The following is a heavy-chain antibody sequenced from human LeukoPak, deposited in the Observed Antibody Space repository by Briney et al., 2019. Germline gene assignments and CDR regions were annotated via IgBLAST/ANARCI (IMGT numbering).Heavy chain of an antibody. CDR2: INHSGST. Sequence: SETLSLTCAVYGGSFRGYYWSWIRQPPGKGLEWIGEINHSGSTNYNPSLKSRVTMSVDTSKNQFSLKLSSVTAADTAVYYCARVSGCSSTSCYRIDPWGQGSLVAASS. CDR1: GGSFRGYY. V-gene: IGHV4-34*01. D-gene: IGHD2-2*02. J-gene: IGHJ5*02. CDR3: ARVSGCSSTSCYRIDP.